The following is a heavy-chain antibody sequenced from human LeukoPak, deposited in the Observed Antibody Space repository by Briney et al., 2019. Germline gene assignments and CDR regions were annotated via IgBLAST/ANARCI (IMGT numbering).Heavy chain of an antibody. CDR2: INDVSSDI. D-gene: IGHD2-2*01. V-gene: IGHV3-21*05. J-gene: IGHJ4*02. Sequence: GGSLRFSCAASEFTFSLYAMNWVRQAPGKGLEWVSYINDVSSDIHYADSVKGRFTISRDNAKNTLYLQMNSLRAEDTAVYYCARDTYQPGLIDCWGQGTLVTVSS. CDR1: EFTFSLYA. CDR3: ARDTYQPGLIDC.